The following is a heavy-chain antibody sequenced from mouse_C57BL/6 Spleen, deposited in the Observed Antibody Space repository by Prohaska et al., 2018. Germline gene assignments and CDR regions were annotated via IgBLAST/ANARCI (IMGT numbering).Heavy chain of an antibody. CDR3: ARRGSQFSY. J-gene: IGHJ2*01. CDR2: IYPGSGST. V-gene: IGHV1-55*01. Sequence: TFTSYWITWVKQRPGQGLEWIGDIYPGSGSTNYNEKFKSKATLTVDTSSSTAYMQLSSLTSEDSAVYYCARRGSQFSYWGQGTTLTVSS. CDR1: TFTSYW.